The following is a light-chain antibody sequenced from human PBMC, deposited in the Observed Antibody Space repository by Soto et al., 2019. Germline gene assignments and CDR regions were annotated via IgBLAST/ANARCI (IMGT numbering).Light chain of an antibody. Sequence: DTQMTQSPSSLSASVGDRISITCRASQTVSTYLNWYQQKPGKAPTLLISATSTLQSGVPSRFSGSGSGTEFTLTITSXQPEDFATYYCQQTYTTPRTFGQGTKVDIK. V-gene: IGKV1-39*01. CDR1: QTVSTY. CDR2: ATS. CDR3: QQTYTTPRT. J-gene: IGKJ1*01.